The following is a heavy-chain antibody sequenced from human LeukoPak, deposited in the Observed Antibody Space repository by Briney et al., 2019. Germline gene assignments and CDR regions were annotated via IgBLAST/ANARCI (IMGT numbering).Heavy chain of an antibody. V-gene: IGHV4-39*01. Sequence: SETLSLTCTVSGGSISSSSYYWGWIRQPPGKGLEWIGSIYYSGSTYYNPSLKSRVTISVDTSKNQFSLKLSSVTAADTAVYYCAGHFGDTTVRGRSYNWFDPWGQGTLVTVSS. CDR3: AGHFGDTTVRGRSYNWFDP. CDR2: IYYSGST. D-gene: IGHD4-17*01. J-gene: IGHJ5*02. CDR1: GGSISSSSYY.